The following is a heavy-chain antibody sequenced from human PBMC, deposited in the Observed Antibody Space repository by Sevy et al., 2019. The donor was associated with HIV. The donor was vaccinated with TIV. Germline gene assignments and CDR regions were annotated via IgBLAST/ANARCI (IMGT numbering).Heavy chain of an antibody. D-gene: IGHD3-10*01. V-gene: IGHV3-30*18. J-gene: IGHJ4*02. CDR1: GFTFSSYG. CDR2: ISYDGSNK. Sequence: GGSLRLSCAASGFTFSSYGMHWVRQAPGKGLEWVAVISYDGSNKYYADSVKGRFTISRDNSKNTLYLQMNSLRAEDTAVYYCAKTPLWFRELLGYFDYWGQGTLVTVSS. CDR3: AKTPLWFRELLGYFDY.